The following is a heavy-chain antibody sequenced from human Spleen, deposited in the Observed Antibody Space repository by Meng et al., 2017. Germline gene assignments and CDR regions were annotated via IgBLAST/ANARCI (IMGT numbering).Heavy chain of an antibody. V-gene: IGHV3-23*01. J-gene: IGHJ4*02. Sequence: GESLKISCAASGFTFNSYGMHWVRQAPGKGLEWVSALSGGGFTTYYADSVKGRFAISRHNSKNTLYLQMNSLRAEDTALYYCAKYSYGLGDYLDYWGQGALVTVSS. CDR1: GFTFNSYG. CDR2: LSGGGFTT. D-gene: IGHD3-10*01. CDR3: AKYSYGLGDYLDY.